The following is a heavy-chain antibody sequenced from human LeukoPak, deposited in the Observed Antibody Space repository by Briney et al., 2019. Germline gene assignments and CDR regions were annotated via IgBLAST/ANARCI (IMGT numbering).Heavy chain of an antibody. V-gene: IGHV3-48*03. Sequence: PGGSLRLSCAASGFTFSSYEMNWVRQAPGKGLEWVSYISSSGSTIYYADSVKGRFTISRDNAKNSLYLQMNSLRAEDTAVYYCAGVAVAGAPFDYWGQGTLVTVSS. J-gene: IGHJ4*02. CDR1: GFTFSSYE. CDR2: ISSSGSTI. D-gene: IGHD6-19*01. CDR3: AGVAVAGAPFDY.